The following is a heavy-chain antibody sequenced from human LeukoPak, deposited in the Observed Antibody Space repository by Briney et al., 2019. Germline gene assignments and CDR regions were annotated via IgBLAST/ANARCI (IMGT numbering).Heavy chain of an antibody. D-gene: IGHD4-17*01. CDR1: GFTFSSYA. J-gene: IGHJ3*02. Sequence: GGSLRLSCAASGFTFSSYAMHWVRQAPGKGLEWVAVISYDGSNKYYADSVKGRFTISRDNSKNTLYLQMNSLRAEDTAVYYCASTTVTSDAFDIWGQGTMVTVSS. V-gene: IGHV3-30-3*01. CDR2: ISYDGSNK. CDR3: ASTTVTSDAFDI.